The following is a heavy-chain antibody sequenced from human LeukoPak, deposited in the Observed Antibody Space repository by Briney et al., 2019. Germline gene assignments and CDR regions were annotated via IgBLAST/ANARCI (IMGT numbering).Heavy chain of an antibody. Sequence: GGSLRLSCAASGFTFSDYAVHWVRQAPGKGLEWVSAISGSGGSTYYADSVKGRFTISRDNSKNTLYLQMNSLRAEDTAVYYCAKERYMVRGVPNNNWFDPWGQGTLVTVSS. CDR1: GFTFSDYA. CDR2: ISGSGGST. J-gene: IGHJ5*02. V-gene: IGHV3-23*01. D-gene: IGHD3-10*01. CDR3: AKERYMVRGVPNNNWFDP.